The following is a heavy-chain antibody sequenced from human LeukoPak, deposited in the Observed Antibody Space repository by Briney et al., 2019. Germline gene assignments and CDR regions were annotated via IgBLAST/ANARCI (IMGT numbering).Heavy chain of an antibody. CDR3: AGGTVTRAYYFDY. CDR1: GGSFSGYY. J-gene: IGHJ4*02. CDR2: INHSGGT. V-gene: IGHV4-34*01. Sequence: SETLSLTCAVYGGSFSGYYWSWIRQPPGKGLEWIGEINHSGGTNYNPSLKSRVTISVDTSKNQFSLKLSSVTAADTAVYYCAGGTVTRAYYFDYWGQGTLVTVSS. D-gene: IGHD4-17*01.